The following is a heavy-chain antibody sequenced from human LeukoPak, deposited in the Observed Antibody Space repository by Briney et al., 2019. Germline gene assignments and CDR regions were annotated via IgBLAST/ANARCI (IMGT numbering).Heavy chain of an antibody. D-gene: IGHD3-10*01. J-gene: IGHJ3*02. CDR1: SYTFNNYG. CDR3: ARQSFFTNVRGDDAFDI. V-gene: IGHV1-18*01. Sequence: ASVKVSCKASSYTFNNYGNSWVRQAPGQGLEWMGWISAYNGNTKYVQKLQGRVTMTTDTSTTTAYMDLRGLTSDDTAVYYCARQSFFTNVRGDDAFDIWGQGTMVTVSS. CDR2: ISAYNGNT.